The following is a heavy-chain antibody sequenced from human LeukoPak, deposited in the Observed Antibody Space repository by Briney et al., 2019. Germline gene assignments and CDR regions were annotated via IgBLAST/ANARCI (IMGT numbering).Heavy chain of an antibody. Sequence: SETLSLTCTVSGGSISSYYWSWIRQPPGKGLEWIGYIYYSGSTNYNPSLKSRVTISVDTSKNQFSLKLSSVTAADTAVYYCARVGARYCSSTSCSPDAFDIRGQGTMVTVSS. CDR1: GGSISSYY. CDR2: IYYSGST. V-gene: IGHV4-59*01. CDR3: ARVGARYCSSTSCSPDAFDI. J-gene: IGHJ3*02. D-gene: IGHD2-2*01.